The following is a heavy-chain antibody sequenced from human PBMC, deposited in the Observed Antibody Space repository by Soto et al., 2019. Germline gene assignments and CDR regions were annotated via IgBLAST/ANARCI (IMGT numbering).Heavy chain of an antibody. V-gene: IGHV3-30-3*01. CDR1: GFTFSSYA. Sequence: QVQLVESGGGVVQPGRSLRLSCAASGFTFSSYAMHWVRQAPGQGLEWVALISYDGSNKYYADSVKGRFTISRDNSKNTLYLQINSLRPEDTAVYHCASDQGGTTLYYHGMDVWGQGTTVTVSS. CDR3: ASDQGGTTLYYHGMDV. CDR2: ISYDGSNK. J-gene: IGHJ6*02. D-gene: IGHD1-7*01.